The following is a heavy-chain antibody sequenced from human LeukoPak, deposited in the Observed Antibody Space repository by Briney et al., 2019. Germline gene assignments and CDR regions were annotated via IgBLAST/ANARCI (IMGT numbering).Heavy chain of an antibody. V-gene: IGHV3-43*02. CDR3: AKEGALAAWAY. D-gene: IGHD2-15*01. J-gene: IGHJ4*02. CDR1: EFTFSTYA. CDR2: ISGDGGST. Sequence: PGGSLRLSCAASEFTFSTYAMTWFRQAPGKGLEWVSLISGDGGSTYYADSVKGRFTISRDNSKNSLYLQMNSLRTEDTALYYCAKEGALAAWAYWGQGTLVTVSS.